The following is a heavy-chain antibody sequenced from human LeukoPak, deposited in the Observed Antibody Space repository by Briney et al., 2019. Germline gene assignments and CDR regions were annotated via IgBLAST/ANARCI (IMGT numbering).Heavy chain of an antibody. D-gene: IGHD1/OR15-1a*01. CDR1: GFTFSGYA. J-gene: IGHJ4*02. Sequence: GGSLRLSCAASGFTFSGYAMSWVRQAPGKGLEWVSAITRGGEVTYYADSVKGRFSLSRDHSKNTLFLQVNSLNCEDKAIYYRAKGKTTGGGPGYYFDYWGQGTLVTVSS. CDR2: ITRGGEVT. V-gene: IGHV3-23*01. CDR3: AKGKTTGGGPGYYFDY.